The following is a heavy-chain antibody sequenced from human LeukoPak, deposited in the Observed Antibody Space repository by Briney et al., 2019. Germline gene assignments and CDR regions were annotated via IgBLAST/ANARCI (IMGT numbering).Heavy chain of an antibody. CDR1: GYSISSGYY. J-gene: IGHJ5*02. D-gene: IGHD6-13*01. CDR3: ARAAAGRLAWFDP. V-gene: IGHV4-38-2*01. Sequence: SETLSLTCAVSGYSISSGYYWGWIRQPPGKGLEWIGSIYHSGSTYYNPSLKSRVTISVDTSKNQFSLKLSSVTAADTAVCYCARAAAGRLAWFDPWGQGTLVTVSS. CDR2: IYHSGST.